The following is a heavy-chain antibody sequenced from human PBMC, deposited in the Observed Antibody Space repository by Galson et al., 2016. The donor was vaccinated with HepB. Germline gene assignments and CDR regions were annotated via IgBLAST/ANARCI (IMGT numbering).Heavy chain of an antibody. CDR1: GFTFNSYA. V-gene: IGHV3-7*04. CDR2: INQHENAR. Sequence: SLRLSCAASGFTFNSYAMNWVRQAAGKGLERVANINQHENARYYVDSVEGRFTISRDNAQNSLYLQMNSLRADDTAVYYCVRNHDSSWFTDDHWGQGTLVTVSS. CDR3: VRNHDSSWFTDDH. D-gene: IGHD6-13*01. J-gene: IGHJ4*02.